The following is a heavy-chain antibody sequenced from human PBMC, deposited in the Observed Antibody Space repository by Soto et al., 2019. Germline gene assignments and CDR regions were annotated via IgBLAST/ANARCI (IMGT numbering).Heavy chain of an antibody. D-gene: IGHD2-15*01. CDR3: ARDSGVAVGSTRYYYGMDV. CDR2: IYYSGSS. CDR1: GGSISSANYY. Sequence: SETLSLTCTVSGGSISSANYYWSWIRQHPGKGLEWIGHIYYSGSSYYNPSLQSRLTISVDTSKNQFSLQLSSVTVADTAVYYCARDSGVAVGSTRYYYGMDVWGQGTTVTVYS. J-gene: IGHJ6*02. V-gene: IGHV4-31*03.